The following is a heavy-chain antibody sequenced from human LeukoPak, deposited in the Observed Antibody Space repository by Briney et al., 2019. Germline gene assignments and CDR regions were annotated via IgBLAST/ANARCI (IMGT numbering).Heavy chain of an antibody. D-gene: IGHD3-22*01. CDR3: ARNPYYDSKGYYAY. CDR1: GYMFTSHG. J-gene: IGHJ4*02. Sequence: ASVRVSCKTSGYMFTSHGISWIRQAPGQGLEWMGWINIYKGNTYYAQKFQGRVTMTTDTSTSTAYMELRSLRSDDTALYYCARNPYYDSKGYYAYWGQGTLVTVSS. CDR2: INIYKGNT. V-gene: IGHV1-18*01.